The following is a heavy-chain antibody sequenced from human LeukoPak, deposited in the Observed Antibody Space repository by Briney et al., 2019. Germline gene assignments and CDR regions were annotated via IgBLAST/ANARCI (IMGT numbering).Heavy chain of an antibody. CDR2: ISYDGSNK. D-gene: IGHD6-19*01. CDR3: YSSGWDSFDY. J-gene: IGHJ4*02. CDR1: GFTFSNAW. Sequence: GGSLRLPCAASGFTFSNAWMSWVRQAPGKGLEWVAVISYDGSNKYYADSVKGRFTISRDNSKNTLYLQMNSLRAEDTAVYYCYSSGWDSFDYWGQGTLVTVSS. V-gene: IGHV3-30*03.